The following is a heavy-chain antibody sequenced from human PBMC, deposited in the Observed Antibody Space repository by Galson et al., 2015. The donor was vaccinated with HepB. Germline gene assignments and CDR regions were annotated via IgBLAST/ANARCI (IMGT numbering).Heavy chain of an antibody. CDR1: GYTFTGYC. D-gene: IGHD2-2*01. CDR2: INPNSGDT. CDR3: ARDYASSPIDY. V-gene: IGHV1-2*02. J-gene: IGHJ4*02. Sequence: SVKVSCKASGYTFTGYCMHWVRQAPGQGLEWMGWINPNSGDTHYAQNFQGRVTMTRDTSISTAYMDLSRLTSDDTAVYYCARDYASSPIDYWGQGTLVTVSS.